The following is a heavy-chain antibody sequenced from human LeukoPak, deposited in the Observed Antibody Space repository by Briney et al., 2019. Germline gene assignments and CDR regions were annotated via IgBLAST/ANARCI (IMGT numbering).Heavy chain of an antibody. CDR2: VYTSGST. CDR3: ARLYVWGSYRWLDP. D-gene: IGHD3-16*02. Sequence: PSETLSLTCTVSGGSISSGSYYWSWIRQPAGKGLEWIGRVYTSGSTNYNPSLKSRVTISVDTSKNQFSLKLSSVTAADTAVYYCARLYVWGSYRWLDPWGQGTLVTVSS. J-gene: IGHJ5*02. CDR1: GGSISSGSYY. V-gene: IGHV4-61*02.